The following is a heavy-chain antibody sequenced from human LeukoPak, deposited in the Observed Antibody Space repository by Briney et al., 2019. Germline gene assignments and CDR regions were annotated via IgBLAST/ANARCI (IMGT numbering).Heavy chain of an antibody. CDR1: GGPISSSSYY. Sequence: SETLSLTCTVSGGPISSSSYYWGWIRQPPGKGLEWIGSIYYSGSTYYNPSLKSRVTISVDTSKNQFSLKLSSVTAADTAVYYCARRTGYSSSWYYFDYWGQGTLVTVSS. J-gene: IGHJ4*02. V-gene: IGHV4-39*01. CDR3: ARRTGYSSSWYYFDY. D-gene: IGHD6-13*01. CDR2: IYYSGST.